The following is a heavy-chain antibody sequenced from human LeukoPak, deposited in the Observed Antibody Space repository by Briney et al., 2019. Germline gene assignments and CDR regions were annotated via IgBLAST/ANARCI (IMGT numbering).Heavy chain of an antibody. CDR1: GYTFTSYD. CDR3: ARGEDY. J-gene: IGHJ4*02. CDR2: MNPIRANS. V-gene: IGHV1-8*03. Sequence: ASXKVSCKASGYTFTSYDINGVRQATGPGLEWIGRMNPIRANSCYAQHFPGPLTITRNPSLSTAYMELSSLRSEDTAVYYCARGEDYWGQGTLVTVSS.